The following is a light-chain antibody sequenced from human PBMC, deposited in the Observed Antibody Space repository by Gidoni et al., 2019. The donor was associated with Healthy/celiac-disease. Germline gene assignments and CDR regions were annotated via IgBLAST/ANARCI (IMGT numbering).Light chain of an antibody. J-gene: IGKJ1*01. Sequence: DIQMTQSPSTLSASVGDRVTITCRASKSSSSWLAWYQQKPGKAPKPLIYKASSLESGVPSRFSGSGSGTEFTLTISILQPDDFATYYCQQYNSYSWTFGQGTKVEIK. CDR1: KSSSSW. V-gene: IGKV1-5*03. CDR2: KAS. CDR3: QQYNSYSWT.